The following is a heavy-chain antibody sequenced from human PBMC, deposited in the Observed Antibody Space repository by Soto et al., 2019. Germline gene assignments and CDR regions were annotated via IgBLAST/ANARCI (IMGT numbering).Heavy chain of an antibody. D-gene: IGHD5-12*01. CDR2: IIPVFGRP. J-gene: IGHJ1*01. CDR1: GGTFSSFG. Sequence: WASVKVSCKASGGTFSSFGISWVRQAPGQGLEWMGGIIPVFGRPNYAQRFRGRLTITADESTNTGYMELIDLRSEDTAVYYCAREGSGYNFWGQGTQVTVSS. V-gene: IGHV1-69*13. CDR3: AREGSGYNF.